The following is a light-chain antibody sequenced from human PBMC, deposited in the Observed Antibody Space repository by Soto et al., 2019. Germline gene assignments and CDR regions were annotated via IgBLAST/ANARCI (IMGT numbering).Light chain of an antibody. V-gene: IGLV6-57*02. CDR3: QSYDSSNHVV. CDR1: SGSIASNY. CDR2: EDN. Sequence: NFMLTQPHSVSESPGKTVTISCTGSSGSIASNYVQWYQQRPGSAPTTVIYEDNQRPSGVPDRFSGSIDSSSNSASLTISXXXXXXXXXXYCQSYDSSNHVVFGGGTKLTV. J-gene: IGLJ2*01.